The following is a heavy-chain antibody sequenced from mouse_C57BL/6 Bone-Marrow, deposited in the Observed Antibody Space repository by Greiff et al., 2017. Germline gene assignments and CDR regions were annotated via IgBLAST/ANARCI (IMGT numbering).Heavy chain of an antibody. D-gene: IGHD3-2*02. CDR2: IHPSDSET. CDR1: GYTFTSYW. CDR3: AIADSSGPWFAY. V-gene: IGHV1-74*01. Sequence: QVQLQQPGAELVKPGASVKVSCKASGYTFTSYWMHWVKQRPGQGLEWIGRIHPSDSETNYNQKFKGKATLTVDKSSSTAYMQLSSLTSEDSAVYYCAIADSSGPWFAYWGQGTLVTVSA. J-gene: IGHJ3*01.